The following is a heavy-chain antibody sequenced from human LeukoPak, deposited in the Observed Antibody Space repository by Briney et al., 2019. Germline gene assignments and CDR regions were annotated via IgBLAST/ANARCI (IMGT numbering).Heavy chain of an antibody. CDR3: AKSVFGVVTPFDY. CDR2: ISNNGGYT. J-gene: IGHJ4*02. D-gene: IGHD3-3*01. V-gene: IGHV3-23*01. Sequence: PGGSLRLSCAASEFTFSSSAMSWVRQAPGKGLEWVSAISNNGGYTYYADSVQGRFTISRDNSKSTLCLQMNSLRAEDTAVYYCAKSVFGVVTPFDYWGQGTLVTVSS. CDR1: EFTFSSSA.